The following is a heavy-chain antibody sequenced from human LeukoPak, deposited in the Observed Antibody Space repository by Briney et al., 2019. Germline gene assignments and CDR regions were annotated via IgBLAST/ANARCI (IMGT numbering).Heavy chain of an antibody. Sequence: SETLSLTCTVSGGSISDYYWSWIRQPPGKGLKWIAFTHYTGSTNYNPSLKSRVTISVDMSKNQFSLKLSSVTAADTAVYFCARARTVFGVVDYFDYWGQGTLVTVSS. CDR3: ARARTVFGVVDYFDY. D-gene: IGHD3-3*01. CDR1: GGSISDYY. V-gene: IGHV4-59*01. J-gene: IGHJ4*02. CDR2: THYTGST.